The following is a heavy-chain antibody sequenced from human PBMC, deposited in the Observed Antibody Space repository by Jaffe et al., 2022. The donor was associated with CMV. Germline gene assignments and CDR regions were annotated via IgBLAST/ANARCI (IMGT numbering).Heavy chain of an antibody. CDR1: GFTVSSNY. CDR3: ARDRIAAREEGADYYYYYGMDV. J-gene: IGHJ6*02. CDR2: IYSGGST. Sequence: EVQLVESGGGLIQPGGSLRLSCAASGFTVSSNYMSWVRQAPGKGLEWVSVIYSGGSTYYADSVKGRFTISRDNSKNTLYLQMNSLRAEDTAVYYCARDRIAAREEGADYYYYYGMDVWGQGTTVTVSS. V-gene: IGHV3-53*01. D-gene: IGHD6-6*01.